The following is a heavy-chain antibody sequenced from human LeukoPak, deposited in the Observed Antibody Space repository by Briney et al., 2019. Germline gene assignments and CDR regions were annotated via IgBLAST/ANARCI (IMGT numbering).Heavy chain of an antibody. J-gene: IGHJ6*03. CDR2: IIPFFGTA. V-gene: IGHV1-69*05. D-gene: IGHD2-15*01. CDR3: ARQLYPGYYNSMDV. CDR1: GGTFSSYA. Sequence: SVKVSCKASGGTFSSYAISWVRQAPGQGLERMGGIIPFFGTASYAQKFQGRVTITTDESTSTAYMELSSLRSEDTAVYYCARQLYPGYYNSMDVWAKGPRSPSP.